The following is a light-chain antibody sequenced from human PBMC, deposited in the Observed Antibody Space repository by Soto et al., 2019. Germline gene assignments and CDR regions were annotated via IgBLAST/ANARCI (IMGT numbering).Light chain of an antibody. Sequence: DIVLTQSPATLSLSPGERATLSCRASQSVSNNLAWYQKKPGQPPRLLIYGASTEATNIPTRFSGSGSGTDFTLTISSLQSEDVAVYYCHQYNSWPWTFGQGTKVEIK. CDR3: HQYNSWPWT. J-gene: IGKJ1*01. CDR2: GAS. CDR1: QSVSNN. V-gene: IGKV3-15*01.